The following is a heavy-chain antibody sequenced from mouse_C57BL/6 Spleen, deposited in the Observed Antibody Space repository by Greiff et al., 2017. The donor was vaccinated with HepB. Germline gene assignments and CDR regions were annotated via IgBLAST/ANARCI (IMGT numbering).Heavy chain of an antibody. CDR2: INPSTGGT. CDR3: ARLLRAWFAY. V-gene: IGHV1-42*01. Sequence: VQLQQSGPELVKPGASVKISCKASGYSFTGYYMNWVKQSPEKSLEWIGEINPSTGGTTYNQKFKAKATLTVDKSSSTAYMQLKSLTSEDSAVYYCARLLRAWFAYGGQGTLVTVSA. D-gene: IGHD1-1*01. J-gene: IGHJ3*01. CDR1: GYSFTGYY.